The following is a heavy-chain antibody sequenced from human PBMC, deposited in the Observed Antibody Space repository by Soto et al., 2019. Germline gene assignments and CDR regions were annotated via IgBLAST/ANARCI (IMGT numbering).Heavy chain of an antibody. CDR1: GGSISSYY. Sequence: SETLSLTCTVSGGSISSYYWSWIRQPPGEGLEWIGYIYYSGSTNYNPSLKSRVTISVDTSKNQFSLKLSSVTAADTAVYYCAREGRQQFPGGMDVWGQGTTVTVSS. CDR2: IYYSGST. CDR3: AREGRQQFPGGMDV. J-gene: IGHJ6*02. V-gene: IGHV4-59*01. D-gene: IGHD6-13*01.